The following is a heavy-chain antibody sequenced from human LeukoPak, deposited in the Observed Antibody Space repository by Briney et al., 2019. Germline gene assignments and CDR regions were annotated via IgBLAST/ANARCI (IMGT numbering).Heavy chain of an antibody. CDR1: GGTFSSYA. V-gene: IGHV1-69*13. J-gene: IGHJ4*02. D-gene: IGHD3-16*02. Sequence: SVKVSCKASGGTFSSYAISWVRQAPGQGLEWMGGIIPIFGTANYAQKFQGRVTITADESTGTAYMELSSLRSEDTAVYYCARDRGLRLGELSPRGYYFDYWGQGTLVTVSS. CDR2: IIPIFGTA. CDR3: ARDRGLRLGELSPRGYYFDY.